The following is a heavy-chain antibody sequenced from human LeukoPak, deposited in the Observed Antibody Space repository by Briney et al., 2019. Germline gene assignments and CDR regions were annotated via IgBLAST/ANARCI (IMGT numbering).Heavy chain of an antibody. V-gene: IGHV1-46*01. J-gene: IGHJ4*02. D-gene: IGHD1-26*01. CDR3: ARSTSFSGRPLYCFDY. CDR2: IYPNDGST. CDR1: GYTFTNYY. Sequence: ATVKVSCKASGYTFTNYYMHWVRQAPGQGLEWMGIIYPNDGSTNYAQKFQDRVTMTRDTSTSTVYMYLSSLRSEDTAVYYCARSTSFSGRPLYCFDYWGQGTLVTVSS.